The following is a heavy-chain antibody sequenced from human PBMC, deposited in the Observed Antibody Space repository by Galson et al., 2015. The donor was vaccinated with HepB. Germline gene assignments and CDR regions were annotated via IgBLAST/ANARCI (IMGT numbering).Heavy chain of an antibody. CDR3: ATENLGDAFDI. Sequence: LSLTCTVSGGSIRSYYWSWIRQPPGKGLEWIGYIYYSGSTNYNPSLKSRVTISVDTSKNQFSLKLSSVTAADTAVYYCATENLGDAFDIWGQGTMVTVSS. CDR2: IYYSGST. D-gene: IGHD1-7*01. CDR1: GGSIRSYY. J-gene: IGHJ3*02. V-gene: IGHV4-59*01.